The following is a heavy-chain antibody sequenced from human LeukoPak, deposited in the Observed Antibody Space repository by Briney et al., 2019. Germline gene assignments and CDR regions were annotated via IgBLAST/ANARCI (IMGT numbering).Heavy chain of an antibody. D-gene: IGHD5-12*01. J-gene: IGHJ4*02. CDR2: ISYDGSNK. CDR3: ARDRNVYVATNPYFDY. CDR1: GFTFSSYA. V-gene: IGHV3-30*01. Sequence: GGSLRLSCAASGFTFSSYAMHWVRQAPGKGLEWVAVISYDGSNKYYADSVKGRFTISRDNSKNTLYLQMNSLRAEDTAVYYCARDRNVYVATNPYFDYWGQGTLVTVSS.